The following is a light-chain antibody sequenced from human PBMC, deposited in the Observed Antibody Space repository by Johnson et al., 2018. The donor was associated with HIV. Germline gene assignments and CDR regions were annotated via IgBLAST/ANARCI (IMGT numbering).Light chain of an antibody. V-gene: IGLV1-51*01. CDR1: SSNIGNNY. CDR3: GTWDTSLSAYV. J-gene: IGLJ1*01. CDR2: DNN. Sequence: QSVLTQPPSVSAAPGQKVTISCSGSSSNIGNNYVSWYQQLPETAPKLLIYDNNKRPSGIPDRFSGSRSGTSATLDIAGLPTGDEADYYCGTWDTSLSAYVFGTGTKVTVL.